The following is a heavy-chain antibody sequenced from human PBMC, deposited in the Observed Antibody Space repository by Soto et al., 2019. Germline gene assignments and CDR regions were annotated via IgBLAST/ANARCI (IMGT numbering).Heavy chain of an antibody. D-gene: IGHD3-10*01. CDR1: GGSISSGGYY. J-gene: IGHJ4*02. CDR3: ARERGDSGSYYQFGGLLYFDY. Sequence: SETLSLTCTVSGGSISSGGYYWSWIRQHPGKGLEWIGYIYYSGSTYYNPSLKSRVTISVDTSNNQFSLKLSSVTAADTAVYYCARERGDSGSYYQFGGLLYFDYWGQGTLVTVSS. V-gene: IGHV4-31*03. CDR2: IYYSGST.